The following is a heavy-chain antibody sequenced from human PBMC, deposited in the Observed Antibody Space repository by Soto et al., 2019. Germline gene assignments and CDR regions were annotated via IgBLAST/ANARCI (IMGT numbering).Heavy chain of an antibody. Sequence: LRLSGEASGFTVSDYYMSWIRQAPGKGLEWLSYSSNSGTYTRYADSVKGRFSISRDNAKNSLYLQINSLRGEDTATYYCARSGDNYNVLDYWGQGTPVPVS. CDR2: SSNSGTYT. V-gene: IGHV3-11*06. CDR1: GFTVSDYY. CDR3: ARSGDNYNVLDY. D-gene: IGHD3-10*02. J-gene: IGHJ4*02.